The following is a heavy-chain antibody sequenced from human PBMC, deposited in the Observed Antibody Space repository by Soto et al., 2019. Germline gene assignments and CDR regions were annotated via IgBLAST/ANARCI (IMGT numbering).Heavy chain of an antibody. CDR3: AKDEGTSSTVFDY. CDR1: GFTFKAYA. V-gene: IGHV3-23*01. Sequence: GSLRLSCVASGFTFKAYAMGWVRQAPGKGLEWVSSITATNGNTYYAGSVRGRFTISRDNSRNSLFLQMNGLRPEDSALYYCAKDEGTSSTVFDYWGQGTLVTVSS. CDR2: ITATNGNT. J-gene: IGHJ4*02. D-gene: IGHD4-4*01.